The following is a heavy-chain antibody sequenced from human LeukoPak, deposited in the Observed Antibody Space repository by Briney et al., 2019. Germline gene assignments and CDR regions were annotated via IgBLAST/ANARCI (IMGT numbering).Heavy chain of an antibody. CDR1: GFTFSSYS. J-gene: IGHJ4*02. CDR2: ISSSSSYI. Sequence: GGSLRLSCAASGFTFSSYSMNWVRQAPGKGLEWVSSISSSSSYIYYADSVKGRFTISRDNAKNSLYLQMNGLRAEDTAVYYCARTSGSYSQCFDYWGQGTLVTVSS. CDR3: ARTSGSYSQCFDY. D-gene: IGHD1-26*01. V-gene: IGHV3-21*01.